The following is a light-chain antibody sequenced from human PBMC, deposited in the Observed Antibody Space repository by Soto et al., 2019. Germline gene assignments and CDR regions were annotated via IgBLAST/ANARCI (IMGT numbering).Light chain of an antibody. V-gene: IGKV3-15*01. J-gene: IGKJ5*01. CDR2: GAS. CDR1: QSVSTN. Sequence: EIVMTQSPATLSVSPGERATLSCRASQSVSTNLAWYQQKPGQAPRLLIYGASTRATGIAARFSGSGSGTEFPLTNSGLQSEDFAVYFCQQYKNLSPLSFGQGKRLEIK. CDR3: QQYKNLSPLS.